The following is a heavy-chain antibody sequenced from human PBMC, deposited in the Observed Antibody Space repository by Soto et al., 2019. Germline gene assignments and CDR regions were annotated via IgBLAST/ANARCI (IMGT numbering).Heavy chain of an antibody. CDR2: RYRSGST. Sequence: ASETLSLTWTVAGDSVGSSAAMYLAWVRQPPGKELEFIGKRYRSGSTLWNSALLTRVALSLQPSKQQFSLNLRSVTVGDPASSFCARAHAYGDYHGMSLWGPGITVTVSS. D-gene: IGHD2-8*01. V-gene: IGHV4-61*08. J-gene: IGHJ6*02. CDR3: ARAHAYGDYHGMSL. CDR1: GDSVGSSAAMY.